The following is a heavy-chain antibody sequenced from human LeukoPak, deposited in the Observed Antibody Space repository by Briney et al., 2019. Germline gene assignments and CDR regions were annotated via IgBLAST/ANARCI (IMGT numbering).Heavy chain of an antibody. CDR3: ARGSSWATILYYYYYMDV. Sequence: SVKVSCKASGGTFSSYAISWVRQAPGQGLEWMGGIIPIFGTANYAQKFQGRVTITADESTSTAYMELSSLRSEDTAVYYCARGSSWATILYYYYYMDVWGKGTTVTVSS. CDR2: IIPIFGTA. CDR1: GGTFSSYA. V-gene: IGHV1-69*13. D-gene: IGHD1-26*01. J-gene: IGHJ6*03.